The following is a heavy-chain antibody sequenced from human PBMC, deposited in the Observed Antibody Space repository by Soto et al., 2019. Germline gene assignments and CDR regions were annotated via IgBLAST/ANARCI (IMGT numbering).Heavy chain of an antibody. CDR3: ARGTAVTDKVNYGLDV. J-gene: IGHJ6*02. CDR1: GYTFTGYG. V-gene: IGHV1-18*01. D-gene: IGHD5-18*01. CDR2: ISASNGNT. Sequence: GASVKVSCKASGYTFTGYGINWVRQAPGQGLEWMGWISASNGNTNYAQKFQGRVTMTTDTSTTTANMELRSLRSDDTAVYYCARGTAVTDKVNYGLDVWGQGTTVTVYS.